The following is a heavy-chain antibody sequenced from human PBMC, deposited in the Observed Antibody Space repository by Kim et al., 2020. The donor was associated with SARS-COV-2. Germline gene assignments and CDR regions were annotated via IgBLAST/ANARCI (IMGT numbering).Heavy chain of an antibody. Sequence: EYAVSVKSRMTINPDTSKTQFSLQLNSVTPEDTAVYYCTRGISTRFFDPWGQGTLVTVSS. CDR3: TRGISTRFFDP. V-gene: IGHV6-1*01. D-gene: IGHD3-3*01. J-gene: IGHJ5*02.